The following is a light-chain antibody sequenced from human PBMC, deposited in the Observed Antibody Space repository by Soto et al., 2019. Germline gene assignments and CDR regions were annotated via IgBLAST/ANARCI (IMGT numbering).Light chain of an antibody. J-gene: IGKJ1*01. CDR2: GAS. Sequence: EFVLTQSPGTLSLSPGERATLSCRASQSFGSTSLAWYQQKPGQSPRLLIYGASSWATGIPDRFSGSGSGTDFTLTISRLEPEDFAVYYCQQYGSSPSGRFGQGTKVEI. V-gene: IGKV3-20*01. CDR1: QSFGSTS. CDR3: QQYGSSPSGR.